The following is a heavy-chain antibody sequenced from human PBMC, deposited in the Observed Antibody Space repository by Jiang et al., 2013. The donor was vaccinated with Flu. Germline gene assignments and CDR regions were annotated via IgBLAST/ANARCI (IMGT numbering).Heavy chain of an antibody. V-gene: IGHV3-20*04. J-gene: IGHJ6*02. CDR3: ARARAATIYYYYGMDV. D-gene: IGHD2-15*01. Sequence: VQLLESGGGVVRPGGSLRLSCAASGFTFDDYGMSWVRQAPGKGLEWVSGINWNGGSTGYADSVKGRFTISRDNAKNSLYLQMNSLRAEDTALYYCARARAATIYYYYGMDVWGQGTTVTVSS. CDR1: GFTFDDYG. CDR2: INWNGGST.